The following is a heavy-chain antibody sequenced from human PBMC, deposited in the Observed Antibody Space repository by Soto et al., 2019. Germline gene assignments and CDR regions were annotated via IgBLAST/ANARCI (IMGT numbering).Heavy chain of an antibody. CDR1: GFTFSDYA. D-gene: IGHD2-2*01. Sequence: EVKLLESGGGLVQPGGSLRLSCAASGFTFSDYAMSWVRQAPGRGLEWVSGISGGGGTSYANSVKGRFTISRDNSKSTLYLQMNSLRAEDTAMYYCAKGVRSSSCYACFDCWGQGTLVTVSS. J-gene: IGHJ4*02. V-gene: IGHV3-23*01. CDR2: ISGGGGT. CDR3: AKGVRSSSCYACFDC.